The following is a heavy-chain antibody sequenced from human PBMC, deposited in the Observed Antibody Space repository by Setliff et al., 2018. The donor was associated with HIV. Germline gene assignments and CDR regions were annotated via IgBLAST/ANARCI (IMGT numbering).Heavy chain of an antibody. J-gene: IGHJ6*03. CDR3: ASLDGSESPYIYYYYMDV. V-gene: IGHV4-39*01. D-gene: IGHD3-10*01. CDR1: GGSIDSSDYY. Sequence: SETLSLTCSVSGGSIDSSDYYWGWIRQPPGKGLEWIGSINYRGNTYYNPSLKSRAAISVDTSKNQISLKLSSVTAADTAVYYCASLDGSESPYIYYYYMDVWGEGTAVTVSS. CDR2: INYRGNT.